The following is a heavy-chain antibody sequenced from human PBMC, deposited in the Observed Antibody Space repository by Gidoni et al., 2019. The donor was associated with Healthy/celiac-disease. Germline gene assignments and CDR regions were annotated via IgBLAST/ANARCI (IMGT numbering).Heavy chain of an antibody. J-gene: IGHJ6*02. Sequence: QVQLVQSGAEVKKPGSSVKVSCKASGGTFSSHAISGGRQAPGQGLEGMGRIIPILGIANYAQKFQGRVTITADKSTSTVYMELSSLRSEDTAVYYCARDPPLVVVEVTYYYYYGMDVWGQGTTVTVSS. CDR1: GGTFSSHA. V-gene: IGHV1-69*04. CDR3: ARDPPLVVVEVTYYYYYGMDV. CDR2: IIPILGIA. D-gene: IGHD2-15*01.